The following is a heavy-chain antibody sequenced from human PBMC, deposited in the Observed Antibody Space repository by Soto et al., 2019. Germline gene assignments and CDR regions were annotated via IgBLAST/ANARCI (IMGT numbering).Heavy chain of an antibody. V-gene: IGHV3-33*01. CDR1: GFTFSSYG. Sequence: PGGSLRLSCAASGFTFSSYGMHWVRQAPGKGLEWVAVIWYDGSNKYYADSVKGRFTISRDNSKNTLYLQMNSLRAEDTAVYYCARGPTYYYDSSGYLLDYWGQGTLVTVSS. J-gene: IGHJ4*02. D-gene: IGHD3-22*01. CDR3: ARGPTYYYDSSGYLLDY. CDR2: IWYDGSNK.